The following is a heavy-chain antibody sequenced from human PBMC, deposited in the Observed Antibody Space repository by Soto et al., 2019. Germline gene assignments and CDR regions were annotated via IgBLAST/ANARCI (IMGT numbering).Heavy chain of an antibody. CDR2: IRGFSPYT. D-gene: IGHD4-17*01. V-gene: IGHV3-21*01. CDR3: ARSQQTTVTSPLADP. CDR1: GFTFRSYT. Sequence: PGGSLRLSCVASGFTFRSYTMNWVRQAPGKGLEWVSAIRGFSPYTFYADSVKGRFTISRDNAKNSLYLQMNSLRTEDTGVYYCARSQQTTVTSPLADPWGQGTLVTVSS. J-gene: IGHJ5*02.